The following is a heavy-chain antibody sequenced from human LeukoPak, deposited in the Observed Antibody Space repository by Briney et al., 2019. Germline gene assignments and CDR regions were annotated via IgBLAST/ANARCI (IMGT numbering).Heavy chain of an antibody. J-gene: IGHJ3*01. CDR1: GFTFSNYA. Sequence: PGGSLRLSCAASGFTFSNYAVMWVRQAPGQGLEWFSAITSAGAPRYADSVKGRFTISRDNSKNTLYLQMNSLRAEDTAQYFCARDPNGDYIGAFEFWGQGTGVTVSS. V-gene: IGHV3-23*01. D-gene: IGHD4-17*01. CDR3: ARDPNGDYIGAFEF. CDR2: ITSAGAP.